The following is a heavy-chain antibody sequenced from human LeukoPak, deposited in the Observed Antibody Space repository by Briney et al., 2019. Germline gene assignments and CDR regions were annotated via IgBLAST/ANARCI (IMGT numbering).Heavy chain of an antibody. CDR3: AMAGYSYGTPSYFDY. Sequence: SETLSLTCAVYGGSFSGYYWSWIRQPPGKGLEWIGEINHSGSTNYNPSLKSRVTISVDTSKNQFSLKLSSVTAADTAVYYCAMAGYSYGTPSYFDYWGQGTLVTVSS. CDR1: GGSFSGYY. J-gene: IGHJ4*02. CDR2: INHSGST. D-gene: IGHD5-18*01. V-gene: IGHV4-34*01.